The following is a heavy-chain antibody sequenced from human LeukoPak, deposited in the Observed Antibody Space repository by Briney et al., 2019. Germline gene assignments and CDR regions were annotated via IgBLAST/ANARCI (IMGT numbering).Heavy chain of an antibody. CDR1: GGSFSYYY. CDR3: ARVGSGWSFDY. J-gene: IGHJ4*02. Sequence: PSETLSLTCTVSGGSFSYYYWNWIRQTPGKGLEWIGYIYYSGSTNYNPSLKSRVTMSVDTSKNKFSLKVNSVTAADTAVYYCARVGSGWSFDYWGQGTLVTVSS. CDR2: IYYSGST. V-gene: IGHV4-59*12. D-gene: IGHD6-19*01.